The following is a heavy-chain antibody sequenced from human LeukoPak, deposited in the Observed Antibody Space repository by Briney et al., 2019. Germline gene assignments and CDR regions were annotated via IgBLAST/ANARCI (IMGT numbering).Heavy chain of an antibody. CDR2: IKSKTDVGTT. V-gene: IGHV3-15*01. CDR3: TTGAMTTVNPFDY. J-gene: IGHJ4*02. D-gene: IGHD4-17*01. Sequence: PGGSLRLSCAASGFTFSNAWMSWVRQAPGKGLEWVGRIKSKTDVGTTDYAAPVKGRFTISRDDSKNTLYLQMSSLKTEDTAVYYCTTGAMTTVNPFDYWGQGTLVTVSS. CDR1: GFTFSNAW.